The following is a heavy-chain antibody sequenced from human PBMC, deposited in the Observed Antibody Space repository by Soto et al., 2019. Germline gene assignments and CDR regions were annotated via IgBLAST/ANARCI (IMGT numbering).Heavy chain of an antibody. J-gene: IGHJ6*02. CDR3: ARVVRYFDTPYGMDV. V-gene: IGHV3-23*01. Sequence: EGQLLESGEGLVQPGGSLKLSCAASGFTFSNYAMSWFRQALGKGLEWVSGIGGSGSNTYYADSVKGRFTISRDISKNTLFLQMNSLRAEDTAEYYCARVVRYFDTPYGMDVWRQGTTVTVSS. CDR2: IGGSGSNT. D-gene: IGHD3-9*01. CDR1: GFTFSNYA.